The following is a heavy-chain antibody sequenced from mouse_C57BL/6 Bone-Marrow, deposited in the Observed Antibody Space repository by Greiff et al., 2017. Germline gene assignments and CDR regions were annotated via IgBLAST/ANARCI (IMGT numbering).Heavy chain of an antibody. J-gene: IGHJ3*01. Sequence: QVQLQQPGAELVKPGASVKLSCKASGYTFTSYWMHWVKQRPGQGLEWIGMLHPTSGSTNYNEKFKSKATLTVDKSSSTAYMQLISLTSEDSAVYYCSRREVGRGFAYWGRGTLVTVSA. CDR2: LHPTSGST. CDR3: SRREVGRGFAY. D-gene: IGHD4-1*01. CDR1: GYTFTSYW. V-gene: IGHV1-64*01.